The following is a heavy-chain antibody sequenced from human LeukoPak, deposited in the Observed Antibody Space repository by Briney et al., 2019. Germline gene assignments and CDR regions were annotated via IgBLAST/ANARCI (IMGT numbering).Heavy chain of an antibody. J-gene: IGHJ4*02. Sequence: GGSLRLSCAASGFTFSRYEMNWVRQAPGKGLEWVSYISDSGSTIYYADSVKGRFTISRDNAKNSLYLQMNSLRAEDTAVYYCARDYRESAIFGVVFGIDYWGQGTLVTVSS. D-gene: IGHD3-3*01. CDR2: ISDSGSTI. CDR1: GFTFSRYE. V-gene: IGHV3-48*03. CDR3: ARDYRESAIFGVVFGIDY.